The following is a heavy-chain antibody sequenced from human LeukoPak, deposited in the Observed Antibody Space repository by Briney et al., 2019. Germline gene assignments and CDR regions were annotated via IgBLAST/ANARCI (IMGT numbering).Heavy chain of an antibody. CDR2: ISWNSGSI. J-gene: IGHJ5*02. CDR1: GFTFYAYA. CDR3: AKDKDSSSWPSNWLDP. D-gene: IGHD6-13*01. Sequence: GRSLRLSCAASGFTFYAYAMHWVRQAPGKGLEWVSGISWNSGSIGYADSVKGRFTISRDNAKNSLYLQMNSLRAEDTALYYCAKDKDSSSWPSNWLDPWGQGTLVTVSS. V-gene: IGHV3-9*01.